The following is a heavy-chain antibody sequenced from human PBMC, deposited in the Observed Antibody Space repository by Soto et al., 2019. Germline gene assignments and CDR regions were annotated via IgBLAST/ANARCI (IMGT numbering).Heavy chain of an antibody. CDR2: IRCNSGSI. V-gene: IGHV3-9*01. CDR1: GFTFDDYA. D-gene: IGHD6-19*01. Sequence: GGSLRLSCAASGFTFDDYAMHWVRQAPGKGMEWVSGIRCNSGSIGYAYSVKGRFTISRDNAKNSLYLQMNSLRAEDTALYYCAKDSSIAVAGTLGYWGQGTLVTVSS. J-gene: IGHJ4*02. CDR3: AKDSSIAVAGTLGY.